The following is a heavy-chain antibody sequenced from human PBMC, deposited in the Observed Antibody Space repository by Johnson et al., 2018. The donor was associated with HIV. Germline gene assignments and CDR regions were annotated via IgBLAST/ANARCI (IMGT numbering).Heavy chain of an antibody. CDR2: IYSGGST. CDR1: GFTVSSNY. J-gene: IGHJ3*02. CDR3: ARGGRYSESVNDAHDI. Sequence: VQLVESGGGVVQPGRSLRLSCAASGFTVSSNYMSWVRQAPGKGLEWVSVIYSGGSTYYADSVKGRFTISRDNSKNTLYLQMNSLRAEDTAVYYCARGGRYSESVNDAHDIWGQGTKVTVSS. D-gene: IGHD1-26*01. V-gene: IGHV3-66*01.